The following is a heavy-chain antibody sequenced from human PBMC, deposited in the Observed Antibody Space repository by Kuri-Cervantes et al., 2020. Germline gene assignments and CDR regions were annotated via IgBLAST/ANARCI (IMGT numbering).Heavy chain of an antibody. CDR1: GYTFTGYY. Sequence: ASVKVSCKASGYTFTGYYMHWVRQAPGQGLEWVGWINPNSGGTNYAQKFQGRVTMTRDTSISTAYMELSRLRSDDTVVYYCARESSGYDPTFDYWGQGTLVTVSS. J-gene: IGHJ4*02. CDR3: ARESSGYDPTFDY. D-gene: IGHD5-12*01. CDR2: INPNSGGT. V-gene: IGHV1-2*02.